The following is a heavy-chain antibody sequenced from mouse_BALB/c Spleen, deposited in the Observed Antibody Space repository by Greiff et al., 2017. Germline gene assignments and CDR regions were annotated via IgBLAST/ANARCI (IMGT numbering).Heavy chain of an antibody. CDR2: ISSGGSYT. Sequence: EVKLMESGGDLVKPGGSLKLSCAASGFTFSSYGMSWVRQTPDKRLEWVATISSGGSYTYYPDSVKGRFTISRDNAKNTLYLQMSSLKSEDTAMYYCARHEHYGSSYNWGQGTTLTVSS. CDR3: ARHEHYGSSYN. V-gene: IGHV5-6*01. CDR1: GFTFSSYG. D-gene: IGHD1-1*01. J-gene: IGHJ2*01.